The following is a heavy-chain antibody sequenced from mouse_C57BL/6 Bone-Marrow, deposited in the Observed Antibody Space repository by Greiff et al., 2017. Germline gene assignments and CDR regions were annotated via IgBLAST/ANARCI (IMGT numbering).Heavy chain of an antibody. J-gene: IGHJ4*01. CDR1: GFNIKDAY. CDR3: TGALDY. Sequence: VHVKQSGAELVRPGASVKLSCTASGFNIKDAYMPWVKQRPEPGLEWIGWIDPENGDTEYASKFQGKATITAATSSNTAYLQLSSLTSEDTAVYYCTGALDYWGQGTSVTVSS. V-gene: IGHV14-4*01. CDR2: IDPENGDT.